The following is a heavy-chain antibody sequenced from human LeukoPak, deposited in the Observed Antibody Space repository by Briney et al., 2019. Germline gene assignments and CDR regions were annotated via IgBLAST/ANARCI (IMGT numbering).Heavy chain of an antibody. Sequence: PGGSLRLSCAASKFTFSSYDMNWVRQAPGKGLEWVSYISSSSSNTNYADSVKGRFTISRDNAKNSLYLQMNSLRAEDTAVYYCAELGITMIGGVWGKGTTVTISS. D-gene: IGHD3-10*02. CDR1: KFTFSSYD. CDR3: AELGITMIGGV. CDR2: ISSSSSNT. J-gene: IGHJ6*04. V-gene: IGHV3-48*03.